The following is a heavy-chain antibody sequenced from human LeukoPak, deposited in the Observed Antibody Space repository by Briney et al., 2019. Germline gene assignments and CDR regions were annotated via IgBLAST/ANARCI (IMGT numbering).Heavy chain of an antibody. V-gene: IGHV3-23*01. D-gene: IGHD3-22*01. Sequence: GGSLRLSCAASGFTFSSYAMSWVRQAPGKGLEWVSAISSSGGSTYYADSVKGRFTISRDNSKNTLYLQMNSLRAEDTAVYYCLGSGYYRHYWGQGTLVTVSS. CDR2: ISSSGGST. CDR3: LGSGYYRHY. CDR1: GFTFSSYA. J-gene: IGHJ4*02.